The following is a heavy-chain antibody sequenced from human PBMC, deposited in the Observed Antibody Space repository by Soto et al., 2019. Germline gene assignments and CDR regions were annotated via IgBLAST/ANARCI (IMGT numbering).Heavy chain of an antibody. J-gene: IGHJ3*02. D-gene: IGHD2-21*01. CDR1: GFAVSSNY. Sequence: EVQLLESGGGLVQPGGSLRLSCAASGFAVSSNYMSWVRQAPGKGLEWVSLIYSGGTTYYADSVKGRFTISRDNSKNTLYLQMNSLRAEDTAVYYCARASKGTIYSPHAFDIWGQGTMVTVSS. CDR3: ARASKGTIYSPHAFDI. V-gene: IGHV3-53*01. CDR2: IYSGGTT.